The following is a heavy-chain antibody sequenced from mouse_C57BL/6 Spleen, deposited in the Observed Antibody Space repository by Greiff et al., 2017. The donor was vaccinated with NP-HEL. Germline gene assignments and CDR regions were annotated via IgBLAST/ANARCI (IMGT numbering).Heavy chain of an antibody. D-gene: IGHD2-4*01. CDR3: ARWSYYEYRSYWYFDV. Sequence: QVQLKQSGTELVKPGASVKLSCKASGYTFTSYWMHWVKQRPGQGLEWIGNINPSNGGTNYNEKFKSKATLTVDKSSSTAYMQLSSLTSEDSAVYYCARWSYYEYRSYWYFDVWGTGTTVTVSS. CDR1: GYTFTSYW. CDR2: INPSNGGT. V-gene: IGHV1-53*01. J-gene: IGHJ1*03.